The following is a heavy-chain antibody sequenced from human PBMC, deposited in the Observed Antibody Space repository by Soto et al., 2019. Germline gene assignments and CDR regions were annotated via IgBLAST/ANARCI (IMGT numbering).Heavy chain of an antibody. Sequence: QVQLVQSGAEVKTPGASVKVSCKASGYTFTSYGISWVRQAPGQGLEWMGWISAYNGNTNYAQKLQGRVTMTRDTSTSTAYTELRSLRSDDTAVYYCARDAPTIAAQGDYWGQGTLVTVSS. CDR2: ISAYNGNT. D-gene: IGHD6-13*01. CDR1: GYTFTSYG. J-gene: IGHJ4*02. V-gene: IGHV1-18*01. CDR3: ARDAPTIAAQGDY.